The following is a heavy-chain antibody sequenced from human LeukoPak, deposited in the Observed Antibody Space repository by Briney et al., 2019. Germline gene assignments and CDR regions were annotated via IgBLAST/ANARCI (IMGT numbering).Heavy chain of an antibody. Sequence: ASVKVSCKASGYTFTGYYLHWVRQAPGQGLEWMGWLNPKTGGTSYAQKFQGRVTMTRDTSISTVNMELSRFTSDDTAVYYCARATAENDHWGQGTLVTVSS. J-gene: IGHJ4*02. CDR3: ARATAENDH. CDR2: LNPKTGGT. V-gene: IGHV1-2*02. D-gene: IGHD1-14*01. CDR1: GYTFTGYY.